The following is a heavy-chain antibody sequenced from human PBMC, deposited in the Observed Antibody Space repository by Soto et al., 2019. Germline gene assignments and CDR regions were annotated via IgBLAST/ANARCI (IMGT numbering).Heavy chain of an antibody. CDR3: ATYTSLDY. D-gene: IGHD2-2*02. J-gene: IGHJ4*02. Sequence: EVHLVETGGGLIQPGGSLRLSCAASGFTVSNNYMSWVRQAPGKGLEWVSLIYSGGSTFYADSVKGRFTISRDNSKNTLFLQMNNLRTEDTAVYFCATYTSLDYWGQGTLVTVSS. CDR1: GFTVSNNY. CDR2: IYSGGST. V-gene: IGHV3-53*02.